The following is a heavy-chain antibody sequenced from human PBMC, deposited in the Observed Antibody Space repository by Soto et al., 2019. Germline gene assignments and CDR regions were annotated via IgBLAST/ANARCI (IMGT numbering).Heavy chain of an antibody. D-gene: IGHD6-13*01. V-gene: IGHV3-23*01. Sequence: GGSLRLSCAASGFTFSSYAMSWVRQAPGKGLEWVSAISGSGGSTYYADSVKGRFTISRDNSKNTLYLQMNSLRAEDTAVYYCAKGQQLVPQVDYFDYWGQGTLVTVSS. CDR3: AKGQQLVPQVDYFDY. CDR2: ISGSGGST. CDR1: GFTFSSYA. J-gene: IGHJ4*02.